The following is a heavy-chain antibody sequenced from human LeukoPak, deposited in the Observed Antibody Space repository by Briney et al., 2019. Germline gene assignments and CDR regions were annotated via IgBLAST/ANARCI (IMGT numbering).Heavy chain of an antibody. Sequence: SETPSLTCTVSGGSISSYYWSWIRQPPGKGLEWIGYIYYSGSTNYNPSLKSRVTISVDTSKNQFSLKLSSVTAADTAVYYCAQIEDYGDYYFDYWGQGTLVTVSS. J-gene: IGHJ4*02. D-gene: IGHD4-17*01. V-gene: IGHV4-59*01. CDR3: AQIEDYGDYYFDY. CDR2: IYYSGST. CDR1: GGSISSYY.